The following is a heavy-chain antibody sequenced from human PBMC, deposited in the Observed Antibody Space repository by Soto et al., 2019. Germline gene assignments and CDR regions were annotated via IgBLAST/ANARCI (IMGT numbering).Heavy chain of an antibody. D-gene: IGHD2-15*01. V-gene: IGHV3-33*01. Sequence: QVQLVESGGGVVQPGRSLRLSCAASGFTFSSYGMHWVRQAPGKGLEWVALIWFDGSDKYYTESVKGRFTISRDNSKSTLYLQMNSLRAEDTAVYYCARAPYCTGGSCSSRVPDYWGQGTLVTVSS. CDR1: GFTFSSYG. CDR3: ARAPYCTGGSCSSRVPDY. J-gene: IGHJ4*02. CDR2: IWFDGSDK.